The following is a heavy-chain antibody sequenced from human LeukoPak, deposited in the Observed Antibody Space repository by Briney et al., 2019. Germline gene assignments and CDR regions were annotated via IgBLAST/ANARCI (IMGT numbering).Heavy chain of an antibody. J-gene: IGHJ4*02. Sequence: PGGSLRLSCAASGFTFSSYAMSWVRQAPGKGLEWVSAISGSGGSTYYADSVKGRFTISRDNSKNTLYLQMNSLRAEDTAVYYCANPPGSCASWGYYFDYWGQGTLVTVPS. CDR2: ISGSGGST. CDR3: ANPPGSCASWGYYFDY. D-gene: IGHD2-2*01. CDR1: GFTFSSYA. V-gene: IGHV3-23*01.